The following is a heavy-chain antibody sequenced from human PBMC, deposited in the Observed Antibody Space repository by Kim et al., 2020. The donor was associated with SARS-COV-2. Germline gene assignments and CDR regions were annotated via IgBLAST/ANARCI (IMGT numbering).Heavy chain of an antibody. CDR1: GGSFSGYN. D-gene: IGHD2-8*02. J-gene: IGHJ4*01. Sequence: SETLSLTCAVSGGSFSGYNRNWIRQPPGKGLEWIGVINNSLSNNYNPSLKSRGIISLNTSTRQFPLLLTYMTAADTAAYYYAGGNTAADHWCHDY. V-gene: IGHV4-34*01. CDR2: INNSLSN. CDR3: AGGNTAADHWCHDY.